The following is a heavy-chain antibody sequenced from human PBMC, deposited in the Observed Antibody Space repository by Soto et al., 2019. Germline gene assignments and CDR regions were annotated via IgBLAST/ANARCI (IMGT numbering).Heavy chain of an antibody. J-gene: IGHJ6*02. CDR3: ARSRDGHSFYFYYGMDG. CDR1: GFIFTSYD. D-gene: IGHD2-2*01. V-gene: IGHV3-30*03. CDR2: ILHDGSAE. Sequence: PGGSLRLSCAASGFIFTSYDMHWVRQAPGKGLEWMALILHDGSAEYYADSVKGRFTISRDNSKNTLYLQMNSLTAEDTAAYYCARSRDGHSFYFYYGMDGWGQGTTVTVSS.